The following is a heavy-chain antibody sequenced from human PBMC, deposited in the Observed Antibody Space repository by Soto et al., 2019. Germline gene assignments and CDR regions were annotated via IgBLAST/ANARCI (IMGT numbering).Heavy chain of an antibody. CDR1: GFTFSSYA. Sequence: QVQLVESGGGVVQPGRSLRLSCAASGFTFSSYAMHWVRQAPGKGLEWVAVISYDGSNKYYADSVKGRFTISRDNSKNTLYLQMNSLRAEDTAVYYCARGDSSGWLTILDYWGQGTLVTVSS. J-gene: IGHJ4*02. V-gene: IGHV3-30-3*01. CDR2: ISYDGSNK. D-gene: IGHD6-19*01. CDR3: ARGDSSGWLTILDY.